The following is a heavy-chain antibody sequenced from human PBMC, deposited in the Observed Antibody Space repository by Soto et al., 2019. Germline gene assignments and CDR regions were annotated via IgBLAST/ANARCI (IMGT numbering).Heavy chain of an antibody. V-gene: IGHV3-30*03. CDR3: AVDIVVVPAHGYGMDV. J-gene: IGHJ6*02. Sequence: GGSLRLSCAASGFTFSSYGMHWVRQAPGKGLEWVAVISYDGSNKYYADSVKGRFTISRDNSKNTLYLQMNSLRAEDTAVYYCAVDIVVVPAHGYGMDVWGQGTTVTVSS. CDR2: ISYDGSNK. CDR1: GFTFSSYG. D-gene: IGHD2-2*03.